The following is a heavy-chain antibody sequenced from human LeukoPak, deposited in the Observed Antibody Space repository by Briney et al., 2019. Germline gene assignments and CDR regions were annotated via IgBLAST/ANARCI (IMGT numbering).Heavy chain of an antibody. J-gene: IGHJ4*02. D-gene: IGHD3/OR15-3a*01. V-gene: IGHV4-39*07. Sequence: SETLSLTCTVSGGSISSSSYYWGWIRQPPGKGLEWIGSIYYSGSTYYNPSLKSRVTISVDTSKNQFSLKLSSVTAADTAVYYCAREPWTHADYWGQGTLVTVSS. CDR1: GGSISSSSYY. CDR3: AREPWTHADY. CDR2: IYYSGST.